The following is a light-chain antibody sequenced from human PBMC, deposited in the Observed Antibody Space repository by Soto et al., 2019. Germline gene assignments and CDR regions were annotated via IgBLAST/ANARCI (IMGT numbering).Light chain of an antibody. V-gene: IGKV1-27*01. Sequence: DIQMTQPPSSLSASVRARVTITCRATQGISNYLAWYQQKPGKVPKLLIYAASTLQSGVPSRFSGSGSGTDFTLTISSLQPEDVATYYCQKYNSTPWTFGQGTKVEIK. CDR1: QGISNY. CDR2: AAS. J-gene: IGKJ1*01. CDR3: QKYNSTPWT.